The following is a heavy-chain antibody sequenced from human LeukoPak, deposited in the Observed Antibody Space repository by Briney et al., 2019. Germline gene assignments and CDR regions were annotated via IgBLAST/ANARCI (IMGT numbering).Heavy chain of an antibody. V-gene: IGHV1-69*13. D-gene: IGHD4/OR15-4a*01. CDR2: IIPIFGTA. Sequence: ASVKVSCKASGGTFSSYAISWVRRAPGQGLEWMGGIIPIFGTANYAQKFQGRVTITADESTSTAYMELSSLRSEDTAVYYCAREPLNMATGVHWFDPWGQGTLVTVSS. J-gene: IGHJ5*02. CDR3: AREPLNMATGVHWFDP. CDR1: GGTFSSYA.